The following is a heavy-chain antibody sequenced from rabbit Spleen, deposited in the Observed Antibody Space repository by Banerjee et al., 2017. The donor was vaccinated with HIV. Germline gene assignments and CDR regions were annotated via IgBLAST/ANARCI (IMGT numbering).Heavy chain of an antibody. CDR2: INSSTGTT. CDR3: ARDLAAIIGWNFAL. V-gene: IGHV1S45*01. J-gene: IGHJ4*01. Sequence: QQQLVESGGGLVKPGASLTLTCKASGFSLTYNYVMCWVRQAPGKGLEWIACINSSTGTTVYASWAKGRFTVSRTSSTTVTLQMTSLTAADTATYFCARDLAAIIGWNFALWGPGTLVTV. CDR1: GFSLTYNYV. D-gene: IGHD4-1*01.